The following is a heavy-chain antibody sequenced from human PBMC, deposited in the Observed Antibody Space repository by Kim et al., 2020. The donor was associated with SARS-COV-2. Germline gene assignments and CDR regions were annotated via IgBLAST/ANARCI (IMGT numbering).Heavy chain of an antibody. D-gene: IGHD7-27*01. J-gene: IGHJ3*02. CDR3: ARRGGTGDMLVAFDI. V-gene: IGHV4-59*08. Sequence: SETLSLTCTVSGGSISSYYWSWIRQPPGKGLEWIGYIYFSGSTNYNPSLKSRVTISVDTSKNQFSLKLSSVTAADTAVYYCARRGGTGDMLVAFDIWGHGTMVTVSS. CDR2: IYFSGST. CDR1: GGSISSYY.